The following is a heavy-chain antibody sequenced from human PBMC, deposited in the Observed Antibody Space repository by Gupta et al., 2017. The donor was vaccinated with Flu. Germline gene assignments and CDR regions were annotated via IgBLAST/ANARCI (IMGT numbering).Heavy chain of an antibody. Sequence: EVQLLESGGGLVQPGGSLRLSCAASGFTFSSYAMRWVRQDPGKGLEWVSAISGSGGSTYYADSVKGRFTISRDNSKNTLYLQMNSLRAEDTAVYYCAKDPVWNDPLGYWGQGTLVTVSS. CDR2: ISGSGGST. V-gene: IGHV3-23*01. CDR3: AKDPVWNDPLGY. CDR1: GFTFSSYA. D-gene: IGHD1-1*01. J-gene: IGHJ4*02.